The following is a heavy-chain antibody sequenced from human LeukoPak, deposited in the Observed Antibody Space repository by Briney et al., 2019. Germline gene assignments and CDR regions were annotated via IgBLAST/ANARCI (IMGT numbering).Heavy chain of an antibody. J-gene: IGHJ6*02. CDR2: IYSGGST. D-gene: IGHD3-3*01. CDR3: ARDLTGYDLHYYGMDV. CDR1: GFTVSSNY. V-gene: IGHV3-66*01. Sequence: GGSLRLSCAASGFTVSSNYVSWVRQAPGKGLEWVSVIYSGGSTYYADSVKGRFTISRDNSKNTLYPQMNSLRAEDTAVYYCARDLTGYDLHYYGMDVWGQGTTVTVSS.